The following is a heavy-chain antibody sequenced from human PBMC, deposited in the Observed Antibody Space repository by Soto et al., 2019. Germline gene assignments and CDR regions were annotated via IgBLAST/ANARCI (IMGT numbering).Heavy chain of an antibody. CDR3: ARDPHDSSAYYHHYYSGMDV. Sequence: QIQLMQSGAEVKKPGASVKVSCKASGYTFTSYGIHWVRQAPGQRLEWTGWINAGNGNTKYSEKFQGRVTITRDTSASTAYLELRSLRSEDTAVYYCARDPHDSSAYYHHYYSGMDVWGQGTTVTVSS. D-gene: IGHD3-22*01. CDR2: INAGNGNT. CDR1: GYTFTSYG. V-gene: IGHV1-3*01. J-gene: IGHJ6*02.